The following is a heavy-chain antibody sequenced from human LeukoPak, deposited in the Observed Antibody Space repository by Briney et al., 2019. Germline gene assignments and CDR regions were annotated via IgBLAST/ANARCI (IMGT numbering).Heavy chain of an antibody. Sequence: GRSLRLSCAASGFTFDDYAMHWVRQAPGKGLERVSGISWNSGSIGYADSVKGRFTISRDNAKNSLYLQMNSLRAEDTALYYCAKATQQPFFDYWGQGTLVTVSS. CDR2: ISWNSGSI. J-gene: IGHJ4*02. V-gene: IGHV3-9*01. CDR3: AKATQQPFFDY. CDR1: GFTFDDYA. D-gene: IGHD6-13*01.